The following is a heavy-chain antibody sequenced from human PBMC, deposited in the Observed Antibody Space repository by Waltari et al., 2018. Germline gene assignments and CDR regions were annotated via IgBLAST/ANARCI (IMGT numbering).Heavy chain of an antibody. D-gene: IGHD5-12*01. Sequence: EVQLVQSGAEVKKPGESLKISCKGSGYSFTSYWIGWVRQMPGKGLELMWIIYPVDSDTSDSPSFQGQVTSSADKSISTAYLQWSSLKASDTAMYYCARRGAEMATIDYWGQGTLVIVSS. V-gene: IGHV5-51*03. CDR2: IYPVDSDT. J-gene: IGHJ4*02. CDR3: ARRGAEMATIDY. CDR1: GYSFTSYW.